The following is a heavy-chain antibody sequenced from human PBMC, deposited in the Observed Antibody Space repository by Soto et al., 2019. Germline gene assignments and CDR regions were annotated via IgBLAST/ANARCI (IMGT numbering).Heavy chain of an antibody. Sequence: SETLSLTCAVSGFFISSGNYWGWIRKPPGKGLEWIGSIFHGGNTYYNPSLKSRVTISVDMSKNQFSLKLNSVTATDTAVYYCARARWYDAFDVWGQGTVVTVSS. J-gene: IGHJ3*01. CDR3: ARARWYDAFDV. V-gene: IGHV4-38-2*01. CDR1: GFFISSGNY. D-gene: IGHD2-15*01. CDR2: IFHGGNT.